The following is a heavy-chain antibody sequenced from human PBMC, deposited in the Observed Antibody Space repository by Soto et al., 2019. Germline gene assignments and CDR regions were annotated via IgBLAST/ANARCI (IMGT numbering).Heavy chain of an antibody. D-gene: IGHD2-21*01. Sequence: GGSLRLSCAASGFTFSNFWMNWVRQAPGKGLVWVSRINKDGSTTDYADSVKGRFTISRDNAKNTVYLQMNSLRAEDTAVYYCLRLLDRDLWGRGTLVTVSS. V-gene: IGHV3-74*01. CDR3: LRLLDRDL. J-gene: IGHJ2*01. CDR1: GFTFSNFW. CDR2: INKDGSTT.